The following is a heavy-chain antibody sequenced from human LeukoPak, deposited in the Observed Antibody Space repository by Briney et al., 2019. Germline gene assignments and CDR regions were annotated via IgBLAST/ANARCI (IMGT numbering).Heavy chain of an antibody. V-gene: IGHV3-30-3*01. D-gene: IGHD3-3*01. CDR1: GFTFSNYP. CDR3: ARGPPFWSGYYHDY. CDR2: ISYDGSNK. J-gene: IGHJ4*02. Sequence: PGGSPRLSRAASGFTFSNYPMHWVRQAPGKGLEWVAVISYDGSNKYYADSVKGRFTISRDNSKNTLYLQMNSLRAEDTAVYYCARGPPFWSGYYHDYWGQGTLVTVSS.